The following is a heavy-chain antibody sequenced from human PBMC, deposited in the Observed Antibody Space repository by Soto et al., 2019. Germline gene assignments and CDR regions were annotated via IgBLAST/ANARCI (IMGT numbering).Heavy chain of an antibody. CDR1: GFTFTGSS. CDR2: IDTNNGRT. V-gene: IGHV1-3*04. CDR3: ARGRWTQTTADYYLDY. D-gene: IGHD1-1*01. Sequence: QVQLLQSGAEVKKPGASVKVSCQASGFTFTGSSIHWVRQAPGQRLEWLGWIDTNNGRTKYSQNFQGRVTITRDTSATTTYMDLSSLRSEDTAVYYCARGRWTQTTADYYLDYWGQGTLVTVSS. J-gene: IGHJ4*02.